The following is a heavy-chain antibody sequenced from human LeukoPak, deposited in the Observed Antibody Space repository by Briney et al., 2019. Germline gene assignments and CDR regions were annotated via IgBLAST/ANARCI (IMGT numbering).Heavy chain of an antibody. Sequence: SETLSLTCTVSGGSISSGGYYWSWIRQHPGKGLEWIGYIYYSGSTYYNPSLKSRVTISLDTSKNQFSLKLTSVTAADTAVYYRARDASGAAGQAGAPWGQGTLVTVSS. D-gene: IGHD6-13*01. CDR2: IYYSGST. CDR3: ARDASGAAGQAGAP. V-gene: IGHV4-31*03. CDR1: GGSISSGGYY. J-gene: IGHJ5*02.